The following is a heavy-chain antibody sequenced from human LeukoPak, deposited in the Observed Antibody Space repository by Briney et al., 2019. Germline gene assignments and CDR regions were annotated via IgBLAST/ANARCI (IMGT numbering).Heavy chain of an antibody. CDR1: GYTFSYG. CDR3: ARVDSGYDYRTYYFDY. J-gene: IGHJ4*02. V-gene: IGHV1-18*01. D-gene: IGHD5-12*01. CDR2: ISAYNGNT. Sequence: ASVKVSCKASGYTFSYGISWVRQAPGQGPEWMGWISAYNGNTNYAQKLQGRVTMTTDTSTSTAYMELRSLRSGDTAVYYCARVDSGYDYRTYYFDYWGQGTLVTVSS.